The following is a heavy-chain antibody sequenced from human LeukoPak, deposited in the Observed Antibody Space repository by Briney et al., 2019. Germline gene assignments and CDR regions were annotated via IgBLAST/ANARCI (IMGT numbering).Heavy chain of an antibody. Sequence: QTLSLTCTFSGFSLSTSGMCVNWIRQPPGRALEWLARIDWDNDKYYSTSLKTRLTISKDTSKNQVVLTITNLDPVDTATYYCARVISPQAAFDIWGQGTMVTVSS. CDR3: ARVISPQAAFDI. V-gene: IGHV2-70*11. J-gene: IGHJ3*02. CDR1: GFSLSTSGMC. CDR2: IDWDNDK.